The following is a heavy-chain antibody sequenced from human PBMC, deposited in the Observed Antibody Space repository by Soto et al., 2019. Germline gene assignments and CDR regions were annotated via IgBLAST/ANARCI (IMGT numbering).Heavy chain of an antibody. J-gene: IGHJ6*02. CDR3: ARGDSTDCSNAVCSFFYNHDMDV. CDR2: INPKSGGT. CDR1: GYSFTDYH. D-gene: IGHD2-8*01. V-gene: IGHV1-2*04. Sequence: GASVKVSCKASGYSFTDYHIHWVRQAPGQGLEWLGRINPKSGGTSTAQKFQGWVTMTTDTSISTAPTELTRLTSDDTAIYYCARGDSTDCSNAVCSFFYNHDMDVWGQGTTVTVSS.